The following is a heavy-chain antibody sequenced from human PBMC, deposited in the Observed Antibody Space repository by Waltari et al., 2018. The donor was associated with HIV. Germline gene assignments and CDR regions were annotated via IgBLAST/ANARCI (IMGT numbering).Heavy chain of an antibody. CDR3: AREGATSGSYFFDC. CDR2: INSDVSRS. V-gene: IGHV3-74*03. D-gene: IGHD1-26*01. Sequence: EVQLVESGGGLVQPGGSLRLSCAASGFSFSSYWMHWVRQASGKGLVWVSRINSDVSRSEYAYSVKGRFTISRDNAKNTLYLQMNSLRAEDTAVYFCAREGATSGSYFFDCWGQGTLVTVSS. J-gene: IGHJ4*02. CDR1: GFSFSSYW.